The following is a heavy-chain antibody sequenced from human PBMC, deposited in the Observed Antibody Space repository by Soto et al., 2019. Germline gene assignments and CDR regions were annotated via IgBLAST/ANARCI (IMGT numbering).Heavy chain of an antibody. D-gene: IGHD4-17*01. CDR2: IGTAGDT. J-gene: IGHJ6*02. CDR3: ASGRDYGDYWNGMDV. V-gene: IGHV3-13*01. CDR1: GFTFSSYD. Sequence: GGSLRLSCAASGFTFSSYDMHWVRQATGKGLEWVSAIGTAGDTYYPGSVKGRFTISRENAKNSLYLQMNSLRAEDTAVYYCASGRDYGDYWNGMDVWGQGTTVTVSS.